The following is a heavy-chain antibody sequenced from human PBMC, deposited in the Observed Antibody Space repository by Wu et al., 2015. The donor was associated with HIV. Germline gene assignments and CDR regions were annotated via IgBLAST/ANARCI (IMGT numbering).Heavy chain of an antibody. CDR2: INPSGGDT. J-gene: IGHJ5*01. Sequence: QIQLVQSGPEVKKPGSSVRVSCKASGGTFSSYAFSWVRQAPGQGLEWMGIINPSGGDTIYAQNFQGRVTMTRDTSTSTVYMQLNSLRSEDTAMYFCARAPGSVRQFDSWGQGTLVIVSS. V-gene: IGHV1-46*01. CDR1: GGTFSSYA. CDR3: ARAPGSVRQFDS. D-gene: IGHD3-10*01.